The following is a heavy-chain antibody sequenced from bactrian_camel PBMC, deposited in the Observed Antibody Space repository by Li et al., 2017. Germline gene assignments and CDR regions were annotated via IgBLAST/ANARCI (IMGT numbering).Heavy chain of an antibody. CDR1: GFTFSTSD. D-gene: IGHD3*01. Sequence: DVQLVESGGGLVQPGGSLRISCVASGFTFSTSDMMWVRQAPGKGLEWVSTISSNGRDANYVDSVKGRFTISRDNAKATLTLQLNNLKTEDTGIYYCAALGIGVCSQGTQVTVS. CDR2: ISSNGRDA. J-gene: IGHJ4*01. V-gene: IGHV3S40*01.